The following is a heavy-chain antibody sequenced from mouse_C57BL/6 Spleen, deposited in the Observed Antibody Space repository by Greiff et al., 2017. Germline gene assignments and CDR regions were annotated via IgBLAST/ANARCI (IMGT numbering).Heavy chain of an antibody. CDR3: ARRWLLDYYAMDY. V-gene: IGHV1-42*01. CDR2: INPSTGGT. Sequence: VQLQQSGPELVKPGASVKISCKASGYSFTGYYMNWVKQSPEKSLEWIGEINPSTGGTTYNQKFKAKATLTVDKSSSTAYMQLKSLTSEDSAVYYCARRWLLDYYAMDYWGQETSVTVSS. J-gene: IGHJ4*01. D-gene: IGHD2-3*01. CDR1: GYSFTGYY.